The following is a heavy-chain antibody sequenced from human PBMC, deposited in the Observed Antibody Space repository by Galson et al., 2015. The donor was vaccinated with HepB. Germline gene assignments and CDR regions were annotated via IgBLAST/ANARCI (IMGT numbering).Heavy chain of an antibody. CDR3: ARHVGLGYCSGGSCYSDAFDI. V-gene: IGHV5-10-1*01. CDR2: IDPSDSYT. D-gene: IGHD2-15*01. CDR1: GYSFTSYW. Sequence: QSGAEVKKPGESLRISCKGSGYSFTSYWISWVRQMPGKGLEWMGRIDPSDSYTNYSPSFQGHVTISADKSISTAYLQWSSLKASDTAMYYCARHVGLGYCSGGSCYSDAFDIWGQGTMVTVSS. J-gene: IGHJ3*02.